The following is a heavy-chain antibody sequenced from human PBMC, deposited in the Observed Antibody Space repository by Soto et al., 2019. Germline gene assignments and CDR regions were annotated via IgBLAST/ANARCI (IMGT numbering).Heavy chain of an antibody. CDR3: AKARSGGYILRAFDI. J-gene: IGHJ3*02. V-gene: IGHV3-30*18. CDR1: GFTFSSYG. CDR2: ISYDGSNK. Sequence: GGSLRLSCAASGFTFSSYGMHWVRQARGKGLEWVAVISYDGSNKYYADSVKGRFTIARDNSKNTLYLQMNSLRAEDTAVYYCAKARSGGYILRAFDIWGQGTMVTVSS. D-gene: IGHD5-12*01.